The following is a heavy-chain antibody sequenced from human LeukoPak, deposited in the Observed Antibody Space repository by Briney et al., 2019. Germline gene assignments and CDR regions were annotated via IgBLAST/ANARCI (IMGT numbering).Heavy chain of an antibody. J-gene: IGHJ4*02. D-gene: IGHD3-10*01. CDR1: GGSISSSSLY. Sequence: SETLSLTCTVSGGSISSSSLYWGWIRQPPGKGLEWIGSIYYSGSTYYNSSLKSRVTISVDASKNQFSLKLSSVTAADTAVYYCARLSYYYGSGSYSLIDYWGQGTLVTVSS. CDR3: ARLSYYYGSGSYSLIDY. V-gene: IGHV4-39*01. CDR2: IYYSGST.